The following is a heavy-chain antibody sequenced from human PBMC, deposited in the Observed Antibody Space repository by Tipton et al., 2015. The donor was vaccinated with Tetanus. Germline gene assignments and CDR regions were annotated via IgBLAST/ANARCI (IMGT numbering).Heavy chain of an antibody. CDR2: SWYDGTDK. CDR3: AREAYCSGGSCFSGDFDN. CDR1: GFIFSSYG. Sequence: SLRLSCAASGFIFSSYGIHWVRQAPGKGLEWVAVSWYDGTDKYYADSGKGRFTISRDNSKNTLYLQMNSLRAGDTAVYYCAREAYCSGGSCFSGDFDNWGQGTQVTVSS. D-gene: IGHD2-15*01. V-gene: IGHV3-33*01. J-gene: IGHJ4*02.